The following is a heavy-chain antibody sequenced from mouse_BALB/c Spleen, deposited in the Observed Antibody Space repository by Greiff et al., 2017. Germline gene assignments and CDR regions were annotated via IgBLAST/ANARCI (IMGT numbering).Heavy chain of an antibody. J-gene: IGHJ2*01. D-gene: IGHD2-14*01. CDR3: ARGGRYDY. CDR1: GYTFTDYY. V-gene: IGHV1-77*01. CDR2: IYPGSGNT. Sequence: VQLQQSGAELARPGASVKLSCKASGYTFTDYYINWVKQRTGQGLEWIGEIYPGSGNTYYNEKFKGKATLTADKSSSTAYMQLSSLTSEDSAVYFCARGGRYDYWGQGTTLTVSS.